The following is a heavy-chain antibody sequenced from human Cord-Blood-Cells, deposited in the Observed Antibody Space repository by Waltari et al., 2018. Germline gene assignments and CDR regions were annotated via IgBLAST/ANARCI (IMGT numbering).Heavy chain of an antibody. Sequence: QVQLVQSGAEVKKPGASVKVSCKASGYTFTGYYMHWVRQAPGHGVEWMGWINPNSGGTNYAQKFQGRVTMTRDTSISTAYMELSRLRSDDTAVYYCARDGDPELGIRPTHWYFDLWGRGTLVTVSS. J-gene: IGHJ2*01. CDR3: ARDGDPELGIRPTHWYFDL. CDR2: INPNSGGT. CDR1: GYTFTGYY. D-gene: IGHD7-27*01. V-gene: IGHV1-2*02.